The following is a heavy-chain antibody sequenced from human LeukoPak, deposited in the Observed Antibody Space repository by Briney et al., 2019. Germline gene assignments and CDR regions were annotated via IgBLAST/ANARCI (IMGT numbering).Heavy chain of an antibody. D-gene: IGHD6-13*01. CDR3: ARDFVAAAGTRAAFDI. CDR1: GYTFTGYY. CDR2: INPNSGGT. J-gene: IGHJ3*02. V-gene: IGHV1-2*02. Sequence: ASVKVSCKASGYTFTGYYTHWVRQAPGQGLEWMGWINPNSGGTNYAQKLQGRVTMTTDTSTSTAYMELRSLRSDDTAVYYCARDFVAAAGTRAAFDIWGQGTMDTVSS.